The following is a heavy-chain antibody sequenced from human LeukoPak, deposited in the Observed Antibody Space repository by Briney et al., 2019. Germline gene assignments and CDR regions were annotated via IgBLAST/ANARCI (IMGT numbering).Heavy chain of an antibody. CDR1: GFTFSSYG. CDR2: ISYDGSNK. Sequence: GGSLRLSCAASGFTFSSYGMHWVRQAPGKGLEWVAVISYDGSNKYYVDSVKGRFTISRDNSKNTPYLQMNSLRAEDTAVYYCAKDDYYYDSSGYCPYWGQGTLVTVSS. J-gene: IGHJ4*02. V-gene: IGHV3-30*18. D-gene: IGHD3-22*01. CDR3: AKDDYYYDSSGYCPY.